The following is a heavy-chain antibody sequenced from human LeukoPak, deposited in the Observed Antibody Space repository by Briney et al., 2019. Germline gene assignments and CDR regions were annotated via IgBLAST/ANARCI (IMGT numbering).Heavy chain of an antibody. CDR3: ARFKPPNRYNWNVHRHAYFDY. J-gene: IGHJ4*02. Sequence: SETLSLTCTVSGGSISSSSYFWGWIREPPGRGLEWIGHVYYSGSTHYNPSLKSRVTISVDTSKNQFSLKLTSVTAADTAVYYCARFKPPNRYNWNVHRHAYFDYWGQGTLVTVSS. CDR2: VYYSGST. D-gene: IGHD1-1*01. CDR1: GGSISSSSYF. V-gene: IGHV4-39*07.